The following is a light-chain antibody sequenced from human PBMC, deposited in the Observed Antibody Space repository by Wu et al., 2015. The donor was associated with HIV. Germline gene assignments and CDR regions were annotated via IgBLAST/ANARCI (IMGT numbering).Light chain of an antibody. CDR1: QSVNSN. J-gene: IGKJ1*01. CDR3: QQYNNWWT. V-gene: IGKV3-15*01. CDR2: GAS. Sequence: RVLTQSPGTLSLSPGDRATLSCRASQSVNSNLAWYQQKPGQAPKLLIYGASTRATGIPARFSGSGSGTEFTLTISNMQSEDFAVYYCQQYNNWWTFGQGTKVDIK.